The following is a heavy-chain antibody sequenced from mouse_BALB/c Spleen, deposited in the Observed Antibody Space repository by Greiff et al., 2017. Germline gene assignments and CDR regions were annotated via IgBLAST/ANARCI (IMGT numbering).Heavy chain of an antibody. D-gene: IGHD2-2*01. CDR2: INPYNGHT. J-gene: IGHJ4*01. V-gene: IGHV1-20*02. Sequence: VQLQQSGPELVKPGASVKISCKASGYSFTGYFMNWVMQSHGKSLEWIGRINPYNGHTFYNQKFKGKATLTVDKSSSTAHMELRSLASEDSAVYYCARGTLSGYDEGDDAMDYWGQGTSVTVSS. CDR3: ARGTLSGYDEGDDAMDY. CDR1: GYSFTGYF.